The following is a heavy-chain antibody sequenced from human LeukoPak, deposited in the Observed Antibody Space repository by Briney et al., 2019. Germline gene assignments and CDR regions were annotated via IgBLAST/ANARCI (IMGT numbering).Heavy chain of an antibody. CDR3: ARVRAARHIDP. CDR2: ISSSSSYI. CDR1: GLTFSSYS. Sequence: GGSLRLSCAASGLTFSSYSMNWVRQAPGKGLEWVSSISSSSSYIYYADSVKGRFTISRDNAKNSLYLQMNSLRAEDTAVYYCARVRAARHIDPWGQGTLVTVSS. V-gene: IGHV3-21*01. D-gene: IGHD6-6*01. J-gene: IGHJ5*02.